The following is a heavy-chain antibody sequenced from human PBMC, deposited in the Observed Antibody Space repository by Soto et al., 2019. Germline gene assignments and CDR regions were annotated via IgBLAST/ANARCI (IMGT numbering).Heavy chain of an antibody. D-gene: IGHD3-22*01. CDR3: AQDKYYYDRGVYYVFDY. J-gene: IGHJ4*02. V-gene: IGHV3-30*18. CDR2: ISYDGSNK. CDR1: GVTFSSYG. Sequence: QVQLVESGGGVVQPGRSLRLSCAASGVTFSSYGMHWVRQAPGKGLEWVAVISYDGSNKHYADSVKGRFTISRDNFKNTLYLKMNSLGAEDRAVYYWAQDKYYYDRGVYYVFDYWGRGPLAPVSS.